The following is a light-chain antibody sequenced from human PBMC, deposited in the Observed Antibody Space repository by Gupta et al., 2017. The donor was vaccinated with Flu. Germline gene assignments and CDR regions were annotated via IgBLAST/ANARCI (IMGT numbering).Light chain of an antibody. J-gene: IGLJ2*01. V-gene: IGLV2-8*01. CDR2: EVS. CDR3: SSYAGSNNGV. Sequence: QSALPQPPSASGSPGQSVTISCTGTNSAVGGNNHVSWYQQHPGKAPTLMIYEVSKRPSGVPDRFSGSKSGNTASLTVSGLQAEDEADYYCSSYAGSNNGVFGGGTKLTVL. CDR1: NSAVGGNNH.